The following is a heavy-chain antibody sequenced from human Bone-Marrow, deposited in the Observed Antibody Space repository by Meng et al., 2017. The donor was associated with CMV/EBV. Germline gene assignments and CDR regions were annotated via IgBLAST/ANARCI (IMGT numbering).Heavy chain of an antibody. V-gene: IGHV4-39*01. D-gene: IGHD4-11*01. Sequence: SETLSLTCTVSGGSISSSSYYWGWIRQPPGKGLEWIGSIYYSGSTYYNPSLKSRVTISVDTSKNQFSLKLSSVTAADTAVYYCARLRLWFAPWGQGHLVPGYS. J-gene: IGHJ5*02. CDR2: IYYSGST. CDR3: ARLRLWFAP. CDR1: GGSISSSSYY.